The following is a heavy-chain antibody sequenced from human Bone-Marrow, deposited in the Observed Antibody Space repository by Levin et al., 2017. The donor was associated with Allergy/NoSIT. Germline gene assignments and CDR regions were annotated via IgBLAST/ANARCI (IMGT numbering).Heavy chain of an antibody. Sequence: PGGSLRLSCVASGLTFNYYAMSWVRQAPGKGLEWVSSLGNSVESIHYADSVKGRFTISRDNSKNTVWLQMNSLRAEDTAVYYCASRLYCVSDTCNRGSDHWGQGTLVTVSS. CDR3: ASRLYCVSDTCNRGSDH. V-gene: IGHV3-23*01. CDR1: GLTFNYYA. J-gene: IGHJ4*02. CDR2: LGNSVESI. D-gene: IGHD2-21*01.